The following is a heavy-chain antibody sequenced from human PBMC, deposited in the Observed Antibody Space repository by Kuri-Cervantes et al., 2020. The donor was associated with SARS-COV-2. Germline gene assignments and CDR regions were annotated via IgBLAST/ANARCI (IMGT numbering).Heavy chain of an antibody. Sequence: ASVKVSCKASGYSITGYYIHWVRQAPGQGPEWMGWINPRGGGTHYAQKFQGRVTITADKSTSTAYMELSSLRSEDTAVYYCARDREGLRFLEWSYVRYYYYMDVWGKGTTVTVSS. CDR1: GYSITGYY. J-gene: IGHJ6*03. V-gene: IGHV1-2*02. D-gene: IGHD3-3*01. CDR3: ARDREGLRFLEWSYVRYYYYMDV. CDR2: INPRGGGT.